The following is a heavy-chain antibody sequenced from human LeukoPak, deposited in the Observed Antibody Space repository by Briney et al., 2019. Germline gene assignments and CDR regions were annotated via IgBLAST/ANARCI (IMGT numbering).Heavy chain of an antibody. V-gene: IGHV4-38-2*01. CDR1: GYSISSGYY. J-gene: IGHJ4*02. D-gene: IGHD3-3*01. CDR2: TYHSGST. Sequence: SSETLSLTCAVSGYSISSGYYWGWIRQPPGKGLEWIGSTYHSGSTYYNPSLKSRVTISVDTSKNQFSLKLSSVTAADTAVYYCARRIFGVVANYFDYWGQGTLVTVSS. CDR3: ARRIFGVVANYFDY.